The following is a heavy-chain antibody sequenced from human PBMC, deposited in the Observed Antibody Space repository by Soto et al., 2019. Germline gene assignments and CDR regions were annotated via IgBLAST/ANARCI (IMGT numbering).Heavy chain of an antibody. CDR2: TYYRSKWYN. CDR3: ARVSKTGYSSSWYQTYYYGMDV. Sequence: SQTLSLTCAISGDSVSSNSAAWNWNRQSPSRGLEWLGRTYYRSKWYNDYAVSVKSRITINPDTSKNQFSLQLNSVTPEDTAVYYCARVSKTGYSSSWYQTYYYGMDVWGQGTTVTVS. J-gene: IGHJ6*02. V-gene: IGHV6-1*01. D-gene: IGHD6-13*01. CDR1: GDSVSSNSAA.